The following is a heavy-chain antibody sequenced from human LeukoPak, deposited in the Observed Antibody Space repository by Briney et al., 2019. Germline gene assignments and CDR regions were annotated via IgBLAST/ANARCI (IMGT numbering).Heavy chain of an antibody. V-gene: IGHV4-39*01. CDR3: ARHRGSSSLFDY. D-gene: IGHD6-6*01. CDR1: GVSISTNDYY. Sequence: SETLSLTCSVSGVSISTNDYYWDWIRQPPGMGLEYIGSIYYSGSTYYNPSLKSRVTISVDTSKNQFSLRLSSVTAADTAVYYCARHRGSSSLFDYWGQGTLVTVSS. CDR2: IYYSGST. J-gene: IGHJ4*02.